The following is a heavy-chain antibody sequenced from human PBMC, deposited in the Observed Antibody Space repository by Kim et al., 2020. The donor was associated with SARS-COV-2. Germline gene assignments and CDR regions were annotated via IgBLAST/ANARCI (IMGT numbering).Heavy chain of an antibody. D-gene: IGHD3-22*01. CDR3: TTDLDKIVVVSSNV. CDR2: IKRKTDGGTT. V-gene: IGHV3-15*01. J-gene: IGHJ6*02. Sequence: GGSLRLSCAASGFTFSNAWMSWVRQAPGKGLEWVGRIKRKTDGGTTDYAAPVTGRFTISRDDSKNTLYLQMNSLKTEDTAVYYCTTDLDKIVVVSSNVWGQGTTVTVSS. CDR1: GFTFSNAW.